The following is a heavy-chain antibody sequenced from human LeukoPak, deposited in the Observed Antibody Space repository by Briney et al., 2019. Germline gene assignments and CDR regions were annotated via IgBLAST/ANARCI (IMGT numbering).Heavy chain of an antibody. V-gene: IGHV1-2*02. CDR2: INPKSGGT. D-gene: IGHD3-16*01. CDR1: GYTFTDYY. CDR3: AVGCNLQFDY. Sequence: ASVKVSCKTSGYTFTDYYMHWVRRAPGQGLEWMGWINPKSGGTKYAQKFQGKVTMTRDTSISTAYLELTSLTFDDTAGYYCAVGCNLQFDYWAREPWSPSPQ. J-gene: IGHJ4*02.